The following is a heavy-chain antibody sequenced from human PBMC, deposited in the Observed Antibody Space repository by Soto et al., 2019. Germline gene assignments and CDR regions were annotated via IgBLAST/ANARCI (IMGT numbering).Heavy chain of an antibody. CDR1: GGSISSGRYY. J-gene: IGHJ4*02. CDR3: VRSFGVAAAGPLDY. CDR2: IYYSGST. V-gene: IGHV4-31*03. Sequence: PSETLSLTCTVSGGSISSGRYYWSWIRQHPGKGLEWIGYIYYSGSTYYNPSLKSRVTISVDTSKNQFSLKLSSVTAADTAVYYRVRSFGVAAAGPLDYWGQGTLVTVSS. D-gene: IGHD6-13*01.